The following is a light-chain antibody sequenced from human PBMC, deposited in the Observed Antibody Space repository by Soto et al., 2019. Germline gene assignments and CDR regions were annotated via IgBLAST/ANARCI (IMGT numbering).Light chain of an antibody. CDR3: QQANSFPPT. Sequence: IHMTHSPSSLSASVLYRVTITFQASQDISNCLNWYQQKPGKAPKLLIYAASSLQSGVPSRFSGSGSGTDFTLTTSSLQPEDFATYYCQQANSFPPTFGQGTKVDI. CDR1: QDISNC. J-gene: IGKJ1*01. V-gene: IGKV1-12*01. CDR2: AAS.